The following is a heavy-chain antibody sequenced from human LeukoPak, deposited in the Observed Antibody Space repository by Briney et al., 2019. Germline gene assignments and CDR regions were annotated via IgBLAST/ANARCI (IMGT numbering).Heavy chain of an antibody. CDR3: AGEGCSGTSCYPGIDYYMDV. V-gene: IGHV3-21*01. CDR2: ISSSSSYI. J-gene: IGHJ6*03. Sequence: PGGSLRLSCAASGFTFSSYSMNWVRQAPGKGLEWVSSISSSSSYIYYADSVKGRFTISRDNSKNTLYLQMNSLRAEDTAVYYCAGEGCSGTSCYPGIDYYMDVWGKGTTVTVSS. CDR1: GFTFSSYS. D-gene: IGHD2-2*01.